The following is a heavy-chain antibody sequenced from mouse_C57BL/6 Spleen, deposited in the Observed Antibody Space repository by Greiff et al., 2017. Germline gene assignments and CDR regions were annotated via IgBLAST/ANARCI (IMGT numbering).Heavy chain of an antibody. CDR1: GYTFTSYW. Sequence: QVQLQQPGAELVKPGASVKLSCKASGYTFTSYWMHWVKQRPGQGLEWIGMIHPNSGSTNYNEKFKSKATLTVEKSSSTAYMQLSSLTSEDSAVYYCARREYSNYVDYWGQGTTLTVSS. CDR2: IHPNSGST. V-gene: IGHV1-64*01. J-gene: IGHJ2*01. CDR3: ARREYSNYVDY. D-gene: IGHD2-5*01.